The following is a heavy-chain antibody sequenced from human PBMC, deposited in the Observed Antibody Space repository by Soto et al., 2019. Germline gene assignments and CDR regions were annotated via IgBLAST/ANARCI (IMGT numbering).Heavy chain of an antibody. V-gene: IGHV1-18*01. CDR3: ARRIGGYDSNWFDP. CDR2: ISAYNGNT. D-gene: IGHD5-12*01. Sequence: GASVKVSCKASGYTFTSYGISWVRQAPGQGLEWMGWISAYNGNTNYAQKLQGRVTMTTDTSTSTAYMELRSLRSDDTAVYYCARRIGGYDSNWFDPWGQGPRSPSPQ. CDR1: GYTFTSYG. J-gene: IGHJ5*02.